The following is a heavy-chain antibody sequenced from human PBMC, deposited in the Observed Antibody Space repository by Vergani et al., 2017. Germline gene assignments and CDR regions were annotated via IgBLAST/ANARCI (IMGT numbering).Heavy chain of an antibody. CDR2: IWYDGSKE. V-gene: IGHV3-33*01. J-gene: IGHJ6*03. D-gene: IGHD2-8*01. Sequence: QVQLEESGGGVVQPGRSLRLSCAGSGFTLSSHAMQWVRQAPGKGLEWVAYIWYDGSKEYYAESVKGRFTISRDNSKNTLYLQMNNLSAADTAFYYCARSGYCAHGVCYMTYYYYMDVWGKGTAVTVSS. CDR3: ARSGYCAHGVCYMTYYYYMDV. CDR1: GFTLSSHA.